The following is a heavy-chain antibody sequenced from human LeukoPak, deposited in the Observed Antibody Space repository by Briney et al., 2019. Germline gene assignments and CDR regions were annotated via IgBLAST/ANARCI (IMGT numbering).Heavy chain of an antibody. Sequence: SVKVSCKASGGTFSSSAISWVRQAPGQGLEWMRGIIPIFGTTNYAQKFQGRVTITTDESTGTAYMELSSLRSEDTAVYYCARLKVLRYFDLLDPWGQGTLVTVSS. CDR1: GGTFSSSA. CDR2: IIPIFGTT. D-gene: IGHD3-9*01. J-gene: IGHJ5*02. V-gene: IGHV1-69*05. CDR3: ARLKVLRYFDLLDP.